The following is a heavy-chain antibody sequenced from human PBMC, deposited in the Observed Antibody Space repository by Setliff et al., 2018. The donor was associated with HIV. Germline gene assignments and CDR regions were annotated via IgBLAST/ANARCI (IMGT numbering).Heavy chain of an antibody. D-gene: IGHD4-17*01. Sequence: SETLSLTCTVSGGSISSGSYYWSWIRQPAGKGLEWIGHIYTSGTTRSNPSLQSRVTISLDTSNNQFSLKLTSVTAADTAMYYCAPFCVTTVTNQDYWGQGTPVTVSS. CDR3: APFCVTTVTNQDY. J-gene: IGHJ4*02. CDR2: IYTSGTT. V-gene: IGHV4-61*09. CDR1: GGSISSGSYY.